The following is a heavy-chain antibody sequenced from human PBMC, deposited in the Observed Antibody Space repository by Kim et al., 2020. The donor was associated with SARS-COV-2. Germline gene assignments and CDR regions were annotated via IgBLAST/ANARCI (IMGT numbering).Heavy chain of an antibody. D-gene: IGHD6-13*01. V-gene: IGHV4-38-2*02. J-gene: IGHJ3*01. CDR2: IAHSGHI. CDR3: ARHVISGWFNFDV. Sequence: SETLSLTCTDSGSSIGIHYYWAWIRQPPGRGLEWIGSIAHSGHIYFNPSLQSRVAMSVDASKKEFFVNLTSVTAADTALYFCARHVISGWFNFDVWGRGRLVTVSS. CDR1: GSSIGIHYY.